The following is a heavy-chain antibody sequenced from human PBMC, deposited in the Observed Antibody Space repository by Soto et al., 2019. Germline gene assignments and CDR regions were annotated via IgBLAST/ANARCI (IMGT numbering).Heavy chain of an antibody. CDR2: IYYSGST. J-gene: IGHJ4*02. CDR3: AGADSYCGGDCYRIDY. D-gene: IGHD2-21*02. Sequence: PSETLSLTCTVSGGSISSYYWSWIRQPPGKGLEWIGYIYYSGSTNYNPSLKSRVTISVDTSKNQFSLKLSSVTAADTAVYYCAGADSYCGGDCYRIDYWGQGTLVTVSS. CDR1: GGSISSYY. V-gene: IGHV4-59*01.